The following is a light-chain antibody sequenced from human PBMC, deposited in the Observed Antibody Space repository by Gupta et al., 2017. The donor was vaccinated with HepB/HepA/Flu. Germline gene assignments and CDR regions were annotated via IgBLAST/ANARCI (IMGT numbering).Light chain of an antibody. J-gene: IGKJ2*01. CDR1: KSVLYSTNNKTY. Sequence: IVMSQSPDSLAVSLGERATINCKASKSVLYSTNNKTYLAWYQQKPGHPPKLLIYWASTRESGVPDRFSGSGSGTDFTLTISSLQAEDVAVYYCQQYYSTPPTFGQGTKLEIK. CDR2: WAS. CDR3: QQYYSTPPT. V-gene: IGKV4-1*01.